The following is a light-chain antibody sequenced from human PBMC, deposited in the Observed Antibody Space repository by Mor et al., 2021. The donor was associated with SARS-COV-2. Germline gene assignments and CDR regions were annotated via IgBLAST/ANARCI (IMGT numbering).Light chain of an antibody. Sequence: GNSSNIGNNYVSWYQQLPQTAPHLLIYDNNKRPSGIPDRFSGSKSDTSATLVITGLQTGDEADYYCATWENSLTSPWVFGGG. J-gene: IGLJ3*02. CDR1: SSNIGNNY. CDR3: ATWENSLTSPWV. CDR2: DNN. V-gene: IGLV1-51*01.